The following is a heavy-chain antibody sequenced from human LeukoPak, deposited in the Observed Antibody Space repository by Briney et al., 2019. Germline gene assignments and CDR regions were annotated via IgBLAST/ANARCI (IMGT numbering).Heavy chain of an antibody. Sequence: GGSLRLSCAASGFTFSRYWMHWVRQVPGKGLVWVSLINGDGSTTSYADFVKGRFTISRDNAKNTLSLQVNSLRAEDTAVYYCATGNYYDSRGYYTFGYWGQGTLVTVSS. V-gene: IGHV3-74*01. CDR2: INGDGSTT. CDR1: GFTFSRYW. D-gene: IGHD3-22*01. CDR3: ATGNYYDSRGYYTFGY. J-gene: IGHJ4*02.